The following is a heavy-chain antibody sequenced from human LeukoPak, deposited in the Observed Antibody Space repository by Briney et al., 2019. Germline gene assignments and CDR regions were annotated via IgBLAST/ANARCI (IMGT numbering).Heavy chain of an antibody. CDR1: GGSISSSTYY. CDR2: IYYSGST. V-gene: IGHV4-39*01. Sequence: SETLSLTCTVSGGSISSSTYYWSWIRQPPGKGLEWIGSIYYSGSTYYNPSLKSRVTISVDTSKNQFSLKLSSVTAADTAVYYCARPPQTYYYDSSGYQAFDIWGQGTMVTVSS. J-gene: IGHJ3*02. CDR3: ARPPQTYYYDSSGYQAFDI. D-gene: IGHD3-22*01.